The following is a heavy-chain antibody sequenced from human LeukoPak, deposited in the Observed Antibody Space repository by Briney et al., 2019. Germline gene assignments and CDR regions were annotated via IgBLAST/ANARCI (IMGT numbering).Heavy chain of an antibody. CDR3: ARVSSAYSETSY. D-gene: IGHD3-22*01. J-gene: IGHJ4*02. Sequence: ASVKVSXEASGYTFTSYYMLWVRQAPGQGLEWMGIINPSGGSTSYAQKFQGRVTMTRDTSTSTVYMELSSLRSEDTAVYYCARVSSAYSETSYWGQGTLVTVSS. CDR1: GYTFTSYY. V-gene: IGHV1-46*01. CDR2: INPSGGST.